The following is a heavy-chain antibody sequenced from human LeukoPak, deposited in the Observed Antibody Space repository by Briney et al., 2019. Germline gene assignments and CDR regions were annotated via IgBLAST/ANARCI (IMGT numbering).Heavy chain of an antibody. CDR3: ARVDTAMVIAFDI. Sequence: GGSLRLSCAASGSTFSDYYMSWIRQAPGKGLEWVSYISSSGSTIYYADSVKGRFTISRDNAKNSLYLQMNSLRAEDTAVYYCARVDTAMVIAFDIWGQGTMVTVSS. CDR1: GSTFSDYY. J-gene: IGHJ3*02. V-gene: IGHV3-11*01. D-gene: IGHD5-18*01. CDR2: ISSSGSTI.